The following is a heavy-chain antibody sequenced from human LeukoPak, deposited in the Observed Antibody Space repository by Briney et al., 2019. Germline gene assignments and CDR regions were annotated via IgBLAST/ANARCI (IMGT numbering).Heavy chain of an antibody. Sequence: SETLSLTCTVSGGSISSNSYYWGWIRQPPGKGLEWIGNIYYSGPTYYNPSLKSRVTISVDTSKSHFSLKLSSVTAADTAVYYCATYYYYGSGSPFDYWGQGTLVTVSS. J-gene: IGHJ4*02. CDR1: GGSISSNSYY. CDR2: IYYSGPT. D-gene: IGHD3-10*01. V-gene: IGHV4-39*02. CDR3: ATYYYYGSGSPFDY.